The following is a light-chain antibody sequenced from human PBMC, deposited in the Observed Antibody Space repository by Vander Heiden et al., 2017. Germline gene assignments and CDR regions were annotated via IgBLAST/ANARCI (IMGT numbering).Light chain of an antibody. Sequence: DIQMTQSPSSLSASVGDRVTITCQASQDISNYLNWYQQKPGKAPKLLIYDATNLETGVPSRFSGGGSGTYFTFTISILQPEDIATYYCQQYDNLPLTFGGGTKVEIK. J-gene: IGKJ4*01. CDR3: QQYDNLPLT. V-gene: IGKV1-33*01. CDR2: DAT. CDR1: QDISNY.